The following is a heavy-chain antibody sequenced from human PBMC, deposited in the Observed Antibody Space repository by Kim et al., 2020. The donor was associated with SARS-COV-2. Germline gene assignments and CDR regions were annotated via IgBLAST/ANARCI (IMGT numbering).Heavy chain of an antibody. V-gene: IGHV3-48*02. J-gene: IGHJ4*02. D-gene: IGHD2-15*01. CDR3: ARGHYCSGGSCYSISSFDY. Sequence: GRFTISRDNAKNSLYLQMNSLRDEDTAVYYCARGHYCSGGSCYSISSFDYWGQGTLVTVSS.